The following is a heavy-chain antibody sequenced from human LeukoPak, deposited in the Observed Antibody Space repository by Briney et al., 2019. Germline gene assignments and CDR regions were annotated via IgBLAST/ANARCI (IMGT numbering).Heavy chain of an antibody. CDR1: GYSISSGYY. J-gene: IGHJ4*02. CDR3: ARDPYYYGSGSEFDY. CDR2: IYHSGST. Sequence: KPSETLSLTCAVSGYSISSGYYWGWIRQPPGKGLEWSGSIYHSGSTYYNPSLKSRDPISVDTSKNQFSLKLSSVTAADTAVYYCARDPYYYGSGSEFDYWGQGTLVTVSS. V-gene: IGHV4-38-2*02. D-gene: IGHD3-10*01.